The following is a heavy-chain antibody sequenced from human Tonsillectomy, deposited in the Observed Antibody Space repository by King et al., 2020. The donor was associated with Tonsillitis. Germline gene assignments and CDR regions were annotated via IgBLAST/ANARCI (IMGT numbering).Heavy chain of an antibody. Sequence: VQLQESGPGLVKPSETLSLTCTVSGGSISSYYWSWIRLPPGKGLEWIAYLYYSGRTNYNPSLKSRVNISVDTSKNQFSLKLRSVTAADTALYYCARDLAGARPAAFDFWGQGTMVTVSS. J-gene: IGHJ3*01. CDR2: LYYSGRT. V-gene: IGHV4-59*01. CDR1: GGSISSYY. CDR3: ARDLAGARPAAFDF. D-gene: IGHD1-26*01.